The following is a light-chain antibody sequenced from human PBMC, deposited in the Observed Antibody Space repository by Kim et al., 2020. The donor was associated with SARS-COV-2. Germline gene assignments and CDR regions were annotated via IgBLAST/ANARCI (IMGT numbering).Light chain of an antibody. V-gene: IGKV3-11*01. CDR1: QTVVSY. J-gene: IGKJ4*01. CDR3: QQRGNWPLT. Sequence: SLSPGERATLSCRASQTVVSYLTWYQQRPGQAPRLLIYDASNRATGIPARFSGSGSGTDFTLTISSLEPEDFAVYYCQQRGNWPLTFGGGTKLEI. CDR2: DAS.